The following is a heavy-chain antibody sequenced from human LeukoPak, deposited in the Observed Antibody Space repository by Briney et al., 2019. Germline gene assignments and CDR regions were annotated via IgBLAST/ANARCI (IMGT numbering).Heavy chain of an antibody. CDR1: GYTFTGYY. D-gene: IGHD2-21*02. Sequence: ASVNVCCKASGYTFTGYYIHWVRQAPGQGLEWMGGINPNSGGTNSAQKYPGRVTMTRDTSISTAYMELSSLRSDDTAVYSCVRGVTARGVYYYMDIWGKGTTVTISS. V-gene: IGHV1-2*02. J-gene: IGHJ6*03. CDR3: VRGVTARGVYYYMDI. CDR2: INPNSGGT.